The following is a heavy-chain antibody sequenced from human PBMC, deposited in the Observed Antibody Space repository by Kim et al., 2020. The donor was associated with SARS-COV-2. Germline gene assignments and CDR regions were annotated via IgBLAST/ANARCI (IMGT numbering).Heavy chain of an antibody. CDR2: TSPGDSTS. Sequence: GESLKISCKASGYSFSGYWIVWVRQMPGRGLEWMGSTSPGDSTSKYSPSFQGQVTMSADKSINTAYLQWSSLKASDTAMYYCSRRGGYGSKYYYKDWLD. CDR3: SRRGGYGSKYYYKDWLD. V-gene: IGHV5-51*01. J-gene: IGHJ5*01. D-gene: IGHD3-10*01. CDR1: GYSFSGYW.